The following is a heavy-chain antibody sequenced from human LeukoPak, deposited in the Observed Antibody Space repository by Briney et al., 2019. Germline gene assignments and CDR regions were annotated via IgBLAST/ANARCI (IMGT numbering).Heavy chain of an antibody. V-gene: IGHV3-23*01. Sequence: TGGSLRLSCAASGFTFSSYAMSWVRQSPGKGLEWVSAISGSGGSTYYADSVKGRFTISRDNTKNTLYLQMNSLRAEDTAVYYCAKDRPPAYYYDSSGYPSWGQGTLVTVSS. CDR1: GFTFSSYA. D-gene: IGHD3-22*01. J-gene: IGHJ4*02. CDR3: AKDRPPAYYYDSSGYPS. CDR2: ISGSGGST.